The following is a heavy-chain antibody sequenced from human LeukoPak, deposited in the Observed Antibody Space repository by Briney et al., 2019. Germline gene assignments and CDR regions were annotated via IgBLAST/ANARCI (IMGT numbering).Heavy chain of an antibody. J-gene: IGHJ6*02. D-gene: IGHD6-13*01. CDR3: ARDIAAAGTLLIYYYGMDV. CDR2: ISSSSSYI. Sequence: GGSLRLSCGASGFTFSSYSMNWVRQAPGKGLEWVSSISSSSSYIYYADSVKGRFTISRDNAKNSLYLQMNSLRAEDTAVYYCARDIAAAGTLLIYYYGMDVWGQGTTVTVSS. V-gene: IGHV3-21*01. CDR1: GFTFSSYS.